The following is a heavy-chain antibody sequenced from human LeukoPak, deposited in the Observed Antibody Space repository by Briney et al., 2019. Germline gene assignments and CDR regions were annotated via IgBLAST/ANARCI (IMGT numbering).Heavy chain of an antibody. CDR1: GGSFSGYY. CDR3: ACTRNYDFWSGYRHYYGMDV. CDR2: INHSGST. V-gene: IGHV4-34*01. J-gene: IGHJ6*02. Sequence: PSETLSLTCAVYGGSFSGYYWSWIRQPPGKGLEWIGEINHSGSTNYNPSLKSRVTISVDTSKNQFSLKLSSVTAADTAVYYCACTRNYDFWSGYRHYYGMDVWSQGTTVTVSS. D-gene: IGHD3-3*01.